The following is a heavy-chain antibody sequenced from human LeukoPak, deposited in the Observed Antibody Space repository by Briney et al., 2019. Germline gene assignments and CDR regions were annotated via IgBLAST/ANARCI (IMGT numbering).Heavy chain of an antibody. CDR1: GYTFTGYY. D-gene: IGHD2-15*01. Sequence: ASVKGSCKASGYTFTGYYLHWLRQAPGQGLEWVGWIDPDSGETDYAQKFQGRVTMTRDTSISAAYIELTRLRSDDTAVYYCTRCFGGICYGRLDPWGQGTLVTVSS. V-gene: IGHV1-2*02. J-gene: IGHJ5*02. CDR3: TRCFGGICYGRLDP. CDR2: IDPDSGET.